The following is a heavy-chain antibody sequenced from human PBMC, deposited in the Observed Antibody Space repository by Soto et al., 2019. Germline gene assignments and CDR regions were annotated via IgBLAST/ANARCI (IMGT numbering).Heavy chain of an antibody. Sequence: QVQLVESGGGVVQPGRSLRLSCAASGFTFSRYGMHWVLQAPGKGLEWVAVIWYDGSNKYYADSVKGRFTISRDNSKNTLYLQMNSLRAEDTAVYYCARDVMVTAMVMWYFDHWGRGTLVTVSS. D-gene: IGHD2-21*02. CDR2: IWYDGSNK. V-gene: IGHV3-33*01. J-gene: IGHJ2*01. CDR3: ARDVMVTAMVMWYFDH. CDR1: GFTFSRYG.